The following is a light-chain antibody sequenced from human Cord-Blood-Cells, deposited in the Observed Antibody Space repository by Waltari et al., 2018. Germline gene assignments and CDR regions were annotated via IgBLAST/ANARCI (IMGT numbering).Light chain of an antibody. CDR3: QSADSSGTYYV. CDR2: KDS. CDR1: ALPKQY. V-gene: IGLV3-25*03. J-gene: IGLJ1*01. Sequence: SYELTQPPSVSVSPGQTARITCSGDALPKQYASWYQQKPGQAPVLVIYKDSERPSGNPERFSGSSSGTTVTLTISGGQAEDEADYYCQSADSSGTYYVFGTGTKVTVL.